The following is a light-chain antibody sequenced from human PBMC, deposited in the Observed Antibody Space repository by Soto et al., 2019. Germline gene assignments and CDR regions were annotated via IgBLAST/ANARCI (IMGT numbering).Light chain of an antibody. CDR2: DAS. J-gene: IGKJ2*01. CDR1: QSITTL. Sequence: VLTQSPATLSLSPGERATLFCRASQSITTLLAWYQHKPGQAPRLLIYDASNRDTGIPARFSGSGSGTDFTLTISSLEPEDFAVYFCQQRSNWYSFGQGTKLEIK. CDR3: QQRSNWYS. V-gene: IGKV3-11*01.